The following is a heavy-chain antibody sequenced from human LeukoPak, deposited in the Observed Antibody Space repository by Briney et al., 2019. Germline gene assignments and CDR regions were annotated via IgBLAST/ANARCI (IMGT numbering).Heavy chain of an antibody. J-gene: IGHJ6*03. CDR2: IYVTGT. Sequence: SETLSLTCTVSGGSIGTYYWTWVRQSPGTGLEWIGYIYVTGTRYNPYLQSRVTISVDRSRNQFFLKMTSVTAADTAVYYCARHIGGGIEDMDVWGRGTKVTVSS. D-gene: IGHD3-16*02. CDR3: ARHIGGGIEDMDV. V-gene: IGHV4-59*08. CDR1: GGSIGTYY.